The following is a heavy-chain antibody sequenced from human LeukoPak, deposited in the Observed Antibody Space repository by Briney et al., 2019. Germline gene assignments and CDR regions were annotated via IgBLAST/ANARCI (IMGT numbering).Heavy chain of an antibody. CDR2: ISSSSSTI. CDR3: ARAGSGSMP. J-gene: IGHJ4*02. D-gene: IGHD3-22*01. Sequence: PGGSLRLSCAASGFTFSSYSMNWVRQAPGKGLEWVSYISSSSSTIYHADSVKGRFTISRDNANNSLYLQMNSLRAEDTAMYYCARAGSGSMPWGQGTLVTVSS. CDR1: GFTFSSYS. V-gene: IGHV3-48*04.